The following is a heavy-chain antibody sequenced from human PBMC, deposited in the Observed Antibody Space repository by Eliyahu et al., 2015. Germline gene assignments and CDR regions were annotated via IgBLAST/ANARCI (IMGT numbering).Heavy chain of an antibody. CDR2: INHSGST. CDR3: ARDPELGHYYFDY. V-gene: IGHV4-34*01. Sequence: LSLTCAVYGGSFSGYYWSWIRQPPGKGLEWIGEINHSGSTNYNPSLKSRVTISVDTSKXQFSLKLSSVTAADTAVYYCARDPELGHYYFDYWGQGTLVTVSS. J-gene: IGHJ4*02. CDR1: GGSFSGYY. D-gene: IGHD7-27*01.